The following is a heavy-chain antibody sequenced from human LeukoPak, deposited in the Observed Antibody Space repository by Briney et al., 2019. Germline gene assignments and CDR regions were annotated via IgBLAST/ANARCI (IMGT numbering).Heavy chain of an antibody. CDR1: GFTFSSYA. V-gene: IGHV3-23*01. J-gene: IGHJ4*02. CDR2: ISGSGGST. D-gene: IGHD3-22*01. CDR3: AKTIYYDSSGPFDY. Sequence: SGGSLRLSCAASGFTFSSYAMSWVRQAPGKGLEWVSAISGSGGSTYYADSVKGRFTISRDNSKNTLYLQMNSLRAEDTGVYYCAKTIYYDSSGPFDYWGRGTVVTVSS.